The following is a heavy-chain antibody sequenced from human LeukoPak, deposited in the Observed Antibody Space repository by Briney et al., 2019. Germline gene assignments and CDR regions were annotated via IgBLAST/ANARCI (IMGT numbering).Heavy chain of an antibody. D-gene: IGHD6-19*01. J-gene: IGHJ3*02. Sequence: ASVKVSCTVSGYTLTELSMHWVRQAPGKGLEWMGGFDPEDGETIYAQKFQGRVTMTEDTSTDTAYMEPSSLRSEDTAVYYCARGWDSSGWYSGAADIWGQGTLVTVSS. V-gene: IGHV1-24*01. CDR2: FDPEDGET. CDR1: GYTLTELS. CDR3: ARGWDSSGWYSGAADI.